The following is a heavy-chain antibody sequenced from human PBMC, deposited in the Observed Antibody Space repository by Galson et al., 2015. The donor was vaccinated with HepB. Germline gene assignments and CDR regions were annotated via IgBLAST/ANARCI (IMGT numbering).Heavy chain of an antibody. V-gene: IGHV3-33*01. CDR1: GFTFSSYG. Sequence: LRLSCAASGFTFSSYGMHWVRQAPGKGLEWVAVIWYDGSNKYYADSVKGRFTISRDNSKNTLYLQMNSLRAEDTAVYYCARYDYGDCATDYWGQGTLVTVSS. CDR3: ARYDYGDCATDY. CDR2: IWYDGSNK. D-gene: IGHD4-17*01. J-gene: IGHJ4*02.